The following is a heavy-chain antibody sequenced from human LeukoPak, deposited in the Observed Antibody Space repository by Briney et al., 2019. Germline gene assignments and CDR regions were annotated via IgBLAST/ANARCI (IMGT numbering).Heavy chain of an antibody. CDR3: VKDLTYESSGSVFDY. CDR1: GFIFDDYT. D-gene: IGHD3-22*01. Sequence: GRSLRLSCAASGFIFDDYTMHWVRQAPGKTLEWVSLISWDGTTYYADSMKGRFTISRDNSKNSLYLQMDTLRSEDTAFYYCVKDLTYESSGSVFDYWGQGTLVTVSS. CDR2: ISWDGTT. J-gene: IGHJ4*02. V-gene: IGHV3-43*01.